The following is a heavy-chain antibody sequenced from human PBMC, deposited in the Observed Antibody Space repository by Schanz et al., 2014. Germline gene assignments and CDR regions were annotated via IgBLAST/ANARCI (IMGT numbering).Heavy chain of an antibody. J-gene: IGHJ5*02. Sequence: EVQVVESGGGLVQPGGSLRLSCAASGFTFSDYGMSWVRQAPGKGLEWISYISTTSSNIYYGDSVKGRFTISRDNAKNSLYLQMNSLRAEDTALYFCARCMGEWSIYPNWFDPWGQGTLVTVSS. CDR1: GFTFSDYG. CDR3: ARCMGEWSIYPNWFDP. V-gene: IGHV3-48*01. CDR2: ISTTSSNI. D-gene: IGHD3-16*01.